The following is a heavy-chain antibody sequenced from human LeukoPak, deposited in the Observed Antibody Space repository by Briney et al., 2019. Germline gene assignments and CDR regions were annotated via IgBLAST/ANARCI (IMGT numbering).Heavy chain of an antibody. J-gene: IGHJ4*02. CDR1: GFTFSGSA. CDR3: TRRPGTTDLEDY. V-gene: IGHV3-73*01. Sequence: GGSLRLSCAASGFTFSGSAMHWVRQASGKGLEWVGRIRSKSNSYATAYAASVKGRFTISRDDSKNTAYLQMNSLKTEDTAVYYCTRRPGTTDLEDYWGQGTLVTVSS. D-gene: IGHD1-7*01. CDR2: IRSKSNSYAT.